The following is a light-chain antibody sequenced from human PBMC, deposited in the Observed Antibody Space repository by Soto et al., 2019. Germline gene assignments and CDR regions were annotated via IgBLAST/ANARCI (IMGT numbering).Light chain of an antibody. CDR1: SSDVGGYNY. Sequence: QSALTQPASVSGSPGQSITISCTGTSSDVGGYNYVSWYQHHPGKAPKLMIYDVSNRPSGVSNRFSGSKSGNTASLTISGLQAEDEADYYCSSYAATNNYVFGSGTQLTVL. CDR2: DVS. V-gene: IGLV2-14*03. J-gene: IGLJ1*01. CDR3: SSYAATNNYV.